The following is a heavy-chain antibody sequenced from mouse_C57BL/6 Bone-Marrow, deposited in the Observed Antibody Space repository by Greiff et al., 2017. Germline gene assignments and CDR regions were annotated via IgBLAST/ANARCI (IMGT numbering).Heavy chain of an antibody. CDR1: GYTFTSYW. D-gene: IGHD1-1*01. Sequence: QVQLQQPGAELVMPGASVKLSCKASGYTFTSYWMHWVKQRPGQGLEWIGEIDPSDSYTNYNQKFKGKSTLTVDKSSSTAYMQLSSLTSEDSAVYYCARSGGLITNYFDYWGRGTALTVSA. J-gene: IGHJ2*01. V-gene: IGHV1-69*01. CDR3: ARSGGLITNYFDY. CDR2: IDPSDSYT.